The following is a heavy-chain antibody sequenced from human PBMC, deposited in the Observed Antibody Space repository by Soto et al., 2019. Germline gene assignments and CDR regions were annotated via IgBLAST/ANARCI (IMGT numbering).Heavy chain of an antibody. V-gene: IGHV3-23*01. CDR2: ISGSGGST. Sequence: EVQLLESGGGLVQPGGSLRLSCAASGFTFSSYAMSWVRQAPGKGLEWVSAISGSGGSTYYADSVKGRFTISRDNSKNTLYLQMNSLRAEDTAVYYCAKRKELGPLTTSWNDYWGQGTLVTVSS. CDR1: GFTFSSYA. CDR3: AKRKELGPLTTSWNDY. J-gene: IGHJ4*02. D-gene: IGHD4-4*01.